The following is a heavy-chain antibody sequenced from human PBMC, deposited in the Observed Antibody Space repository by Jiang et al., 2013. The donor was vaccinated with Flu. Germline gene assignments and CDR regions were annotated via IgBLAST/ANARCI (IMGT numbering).Heavy chain of an antibody. CDR1: GFTFSSYA. CDR3: AREGSSSWYKFYYYYMDV. J-gene: IGHJ6*03. V-gene: IGHV3-30-3*01. CDR2: ISYDGSNK. Sequence: QLLESGGGVVQPGRSLRLSCAASGFTFSSYAMHWVRQAPGKGLEWVAVISYDGSNKYYADSVKGRFTISRDNSKNTLYLQMNSLRAEDTAVYYCAREGSSSWYKFYYYYMDVWGKG. D-gene: IGHD6-13*01.